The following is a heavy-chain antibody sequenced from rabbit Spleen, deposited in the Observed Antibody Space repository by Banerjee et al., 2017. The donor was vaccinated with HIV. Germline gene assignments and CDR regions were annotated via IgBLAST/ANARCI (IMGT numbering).Heavy chain of an antibody. CDR2: INVGNTREF. CDR1: GFSFSSGYD. D-gene: IGHD6-1*01. V-gene: IGHV1S40*01. J-gene: IGHJ4*01. Sequence: QSLEESGGDLVKPGASLTLTCTASGFSFSSGYDMCWVRQAPGKGLEWIACINVGNTREFYYATWAIGRFTISKTSSTTVTLQMTSLTAADTATYFCAKSNDVHSGYVTFGLWGPGTLVTVS. CDR3: AKSNDVHSGYVTFGL.